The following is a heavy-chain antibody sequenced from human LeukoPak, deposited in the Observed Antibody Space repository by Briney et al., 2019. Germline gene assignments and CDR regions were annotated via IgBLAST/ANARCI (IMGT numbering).Heavy chain of an antibody. V-gene: IGHV1-69*10. D-gene: IGHD3-22*01. CDR2: IISILGIA. CDR3: ARGSYDSSAKGAFDI. J-gene: IGHJ3*02. Sequence: VKVSCKASGGTFSSYAISWVRQAPGQGLEWMGSIISILGIANYAQKFQGRVTITADKSTSTAYMELSSLRSEDTAVYYCARGSYDSSAKGAFDIWGQGTMVTVSS. CDR1: GGTFSSYA.